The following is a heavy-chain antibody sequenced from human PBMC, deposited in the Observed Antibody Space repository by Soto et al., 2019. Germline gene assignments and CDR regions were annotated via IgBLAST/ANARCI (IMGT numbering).Heavy chain of an antibody. CDR3: ARATYDSSTYYLDY. CDR2: INHSGST. V-gene: IGHV4-34*01. CDR1: GGSFSGYY. Sequence: PSETLSLTCAVYGGSFSGYYWSWIRQPPGKGLEWIGEINHSGSTNYNPSLKSRVTISVDTSKNQFALRLTSVTAPDTAIYYCARATYDSSTYYLDYWGQGTLVTVSS. J-gene: IGHJ4*02. D-gene: IGHD3-22*01.